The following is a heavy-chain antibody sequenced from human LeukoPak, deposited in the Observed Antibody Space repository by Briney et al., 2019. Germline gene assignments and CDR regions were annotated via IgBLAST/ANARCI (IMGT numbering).Heavy chain of an antibody. CDR3: GRITYYYDNSDRGPMDS. CDR2: FYYSGST. CDR1: GGSISSRSYY. Sequence: PSETLSLTCTVSGGSISSRSYYWGWIRQPPGKGLEWNGSFYYSGSTYYNPSLKSRVTISVDTSKNQFSLKLSYVTAADTAVYYCGRITYYYDNSDRGPMDSWGQGTLVTVSP. V-gene: IGHV4-39*01. J-gene: IGHJ4*02. D-gene: IGHD3-22*01.